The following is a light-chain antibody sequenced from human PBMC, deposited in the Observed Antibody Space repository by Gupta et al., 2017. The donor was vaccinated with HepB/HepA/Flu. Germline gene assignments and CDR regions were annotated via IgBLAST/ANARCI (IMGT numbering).Light chain of an antibody. CDR3: QQSDSMPKI. CDR1: QSISNY. V-gene: IGKV1-39*01. J-gene: IGKJ3*01. Sequence: DIQMTQSPSSLSASVRDRVTITCRASQSISNYLHWYQQKPGKAPKLLIYAASSLQSGVPSRFSGSGSGTDFTLTISSLQPEDFATYYCQQSDSMPKIFGHGTKVDIK. CDR2: AAS.